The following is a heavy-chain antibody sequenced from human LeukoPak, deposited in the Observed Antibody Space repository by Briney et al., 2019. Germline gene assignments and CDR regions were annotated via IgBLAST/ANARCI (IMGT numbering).Heavy chain of an antibody. CDR1: GFTFSSYA. V-gene: IGHV3-30-3*01. Sequence: GGSLRLSCAASGFTFSSYAMHWVRQAPGKGLEWVAVISYDGSNKYYADSVKGRFTISRDNSKNTLYLQMNSLRAEDTAVYYCARGSSPYYYYGMDVLGQGTTVTGSS. CDR2: ISYDGSNK. CDR3: ARGSSPYYYYGMDV. J-gene: IGHJ6*02. D-gene: IGHD1-26*01.